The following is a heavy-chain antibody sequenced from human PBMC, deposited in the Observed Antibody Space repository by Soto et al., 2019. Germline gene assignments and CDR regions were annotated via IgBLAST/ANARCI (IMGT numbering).Heavy chain of an antibody. D-gene: IGHD5-18*01. J-gene: IGHJ6*02. Sequence: VGSLRLSCAASGFTFSNYVMSWVRQAPGKGLEWVSSISGSGDNTYYADSVKGRFTISRDNSKNTLFLQMNSLRAEDTAVYYCAKQLWSTVYYYGMDVWGQGTMVTVSS. CDR3: AKQLWSTVYYYGMDV. CDR1: GFTFSNYV. CDR2: ISGSGDNT. V-gene: IGHV3-23*01.